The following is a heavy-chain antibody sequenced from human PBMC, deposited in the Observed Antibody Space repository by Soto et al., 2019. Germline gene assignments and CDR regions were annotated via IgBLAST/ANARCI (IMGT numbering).Heavy chain of an antibody. V-gene: IGHV3-33*01. Sequence: GGSLRLSCAASGFTFSSYGMHWVRQAPGKGLEWVAVIWYDGSNKYYADSVKGRFTISRDNSKNTLYLQMNSLRAEDTAVYYCARTSPHDAFDIWGQGTMVTVSS. CDR1: GFTFSSYG. CDR2: IWYDGSNK. J-gene: IGHJ3*02. CDR3: ARTSPHDAFDI.